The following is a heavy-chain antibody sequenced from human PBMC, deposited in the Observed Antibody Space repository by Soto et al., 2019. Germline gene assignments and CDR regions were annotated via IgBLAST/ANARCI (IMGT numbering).Heavy chain of an antibody. J-gene: IGHJ4*02. CDR1: GYTFTSYY. Sequence: QVQLVQSGAEVKKPGASVKVSCKASGYTFTSYYMHWVRQAPGPGLEWMGIINPSGGSTSYAQKFQGRVTMTSDTSTSTVYMELSRLRSEDTAVYYCSRAPSHSSGYLDYWGQGTLVTVSS. V-gene: IGHV1-46*01. CDR3: SRAPSHSSGYLDY. D-gene: IGHD3-22*01. CDR2: INPSGGST.